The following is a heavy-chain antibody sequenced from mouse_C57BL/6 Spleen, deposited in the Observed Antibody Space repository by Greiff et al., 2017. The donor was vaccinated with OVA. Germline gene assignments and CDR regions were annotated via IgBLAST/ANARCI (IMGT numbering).Heavy chain of an antibody. D-gene: IGHD1-1*01. Sequence: EVQLVESGGGLVKPGGSLKLSCAASGFTFSSYAMSWVRQTPEKRLEWVATISDGGSYTYYPDNVKGRFTISRDNAKNNLYLQMSHLKSEDTAMYYCAREGITTVVGGYFDYWGQGTTLTVSS. CDR1: GFTFSSYA. CDR2: ISDGGSYT. J-gene: IGHJ2*01. V-gene: IGHV5-4*01. CDR3: AREGITTVVGGYFDY.